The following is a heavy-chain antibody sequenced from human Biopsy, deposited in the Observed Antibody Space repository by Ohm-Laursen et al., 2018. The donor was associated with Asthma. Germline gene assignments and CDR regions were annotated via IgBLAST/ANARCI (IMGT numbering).Heavy chain of an antibody. CDR3: ARAVDYSHYYGIDV. CDR1: CYTVNRAG. V-gene: IGHV1-18*01. CDR2: QSIHKRNT. Sequence: SVKVSCKTSCYTVNRAGITWARQAPGQEIGWMGWQSIHKRNTKVAQKLQDRVTVITDTTTSTAYMELSSLRSNDTAVYFCARAVDYSHYYGIDVWGQGTTVTVS. D-gene: IGHD3-10*01. J-gene: IGHJ6*02.